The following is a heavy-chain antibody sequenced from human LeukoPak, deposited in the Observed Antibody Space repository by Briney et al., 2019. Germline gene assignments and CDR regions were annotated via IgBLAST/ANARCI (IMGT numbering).Heavy chain of an antibody. CDR2: INHSGST. CDR1: GGSFSGYY. Sequence: SETLSLTCAVYGGSFSGYYWSWIRQPPGKGLEWIGEINHSGSTNYNPSLKSRVTISVDTSKNQFSLKLSSVTAADTAVYYCARSPGGSNWYLYFDYWGQGTLVTVSS. D-gene: IGHD6-13*01. V-gene: IGHV4-34*01. J-gene: IGHJ4*02. CDR3: ARSPGGSNWYLYFDY.